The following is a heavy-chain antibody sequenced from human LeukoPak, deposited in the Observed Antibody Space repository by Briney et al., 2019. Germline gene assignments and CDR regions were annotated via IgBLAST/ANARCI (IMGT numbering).Heavy chain of an antibody. J-gene: IGHJ5*02. Sequence: SETLSLTCTVSGDSLSGSYWSWIRRPPGKGLEWIGYIYSSGCTNYNPSLKSRVTIGVDTSRNQFSLKLSSVTAADTAVYYCVRPGGRFDTWGQGTLVTVSS. CDR2: IYSSGCT. CDR1: GDSLSGSY. V-gene: IGHV4-4*09. CDR3: VRPGGRFDT.